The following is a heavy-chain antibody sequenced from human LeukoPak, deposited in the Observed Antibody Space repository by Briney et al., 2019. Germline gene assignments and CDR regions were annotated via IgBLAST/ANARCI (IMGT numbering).Heavy chain of an antibody. V-gene: IGHV1-18*01. J-gene: IGHJ4*02. Sequence: GASVKVSCKASGFTFTSYGFNWLGQAPGQGLEWMGWISANNGNTIYAQILQGRGTMTTDTSTTTVYMELRSLRSDDTAAYYCARDHLAMIPNFFGEYWGQGALVTVSS. D-gene: IGHD5-12*01. CDR1: GFTFTSYG. CDR2: ISANNGNT. CDR3: ARDHLAMIPNFFGEY.